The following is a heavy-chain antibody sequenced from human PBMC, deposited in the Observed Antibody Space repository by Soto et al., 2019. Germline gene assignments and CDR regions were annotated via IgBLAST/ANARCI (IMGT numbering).Heavy chain of an antibody. CDR3: ARTYVTDVVVVPASKDYMDV. J-gene: IGHJ6*03. CDR1: GGSISSSSSS. D-gene: IGHD2-2*01. V-gene: IGHV4-39*01. Sequence: QLQLQESGPGLVKPSETLSLTCTVSGGSISSSSSSWGWIRQPPGKGLEWLGIISYSGSTYYSPYLKSRVTISEDASKNLFSLKLSSVTAADTAVYYCARTYVTDVVVVPASKDYMDVWGKGTTVTVSS. CDR2: ISYSGST.